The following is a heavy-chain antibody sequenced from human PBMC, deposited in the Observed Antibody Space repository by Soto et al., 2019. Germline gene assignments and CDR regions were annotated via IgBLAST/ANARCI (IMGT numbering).Heavy chain of an antibody. D-gene: IGHD3-22*01. V-gene: IGHV3-48*02. J-gene: IGHJ6*02. CDR2: ISSSSSTI. CDR3: VRYSYSSGYYYVSTYDYGIDV. CDR1: GSTFSSDV. Sequence: GGSLRLSCVASGSTFSSDVISWVRQAPGKGLEWVSYISSSSSTIYYADYVKGRFTISRDNANNSLYLQMNSLRDEDTAVYYCVRYSYSSGYYYVSTYDYGIDVWGQGTTVTVSS.